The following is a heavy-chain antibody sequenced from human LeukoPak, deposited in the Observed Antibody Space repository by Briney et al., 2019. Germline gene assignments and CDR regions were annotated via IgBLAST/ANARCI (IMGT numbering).Heavy chain of an antibody. D-gene: IGHD6-19*01. CDR3: ASSSGGFNWFDP. J-gene: IGHJ5*02. Sequence: GGSLRLSCAASGFTFSRYWMHWVRQAPGKELVWVSRINSDGSSTNYADSVKGRFTISRDNAKNTLYLLMNGLRVEDTAVYYCASSSGGFNWFDPWGQGTLVTVSS. CDR1: GFTFSRYW. V-gene: IGHV3-74*01. CDR2: INSDGSST.